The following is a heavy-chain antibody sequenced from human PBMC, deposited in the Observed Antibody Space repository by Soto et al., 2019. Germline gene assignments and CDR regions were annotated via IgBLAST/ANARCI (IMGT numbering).Heavy chain of an antibody. V-gene: IGHV4-4*07. D-gene: IGHD6-13*01. Sequence: QVQLQESGPGLVKPSETLSLTCTVSGGSISSYYWSWIRQPAGKGLEWVGRVYTSGSTSYNPSLKSRVTMSVDTSKNQFSLKLSSVTAADTAVHYCARYSSTWYLAFDIWGQGTMVTVSS. CDR3: ARYSSTWYLAFDI. J-gene: IGHJ3*02. CDR1: GGSISSYY. CDR2: VYTSGST.